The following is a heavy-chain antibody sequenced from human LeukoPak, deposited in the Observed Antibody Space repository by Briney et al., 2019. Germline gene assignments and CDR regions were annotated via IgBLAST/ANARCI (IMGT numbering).Heavy chain of an antibody. D-gene: IGHD3-10*01. CDR3: AKDIGSYYDY. J-gene: IGHJ4*02. CDR1: GFTFNNYA. Sequence: GGSLRLSCAASGFTFNNYAMHWVRQAPGKGLEWVAVISYDGSNKNYADSVKGRFTISRDNSKNTLYLEMNSLRAEDTAVYYCAKDIGSYYDYWGQGILVTVFS. V-gene: IGHV3-30*04. CDR2: ISYDGSNK.